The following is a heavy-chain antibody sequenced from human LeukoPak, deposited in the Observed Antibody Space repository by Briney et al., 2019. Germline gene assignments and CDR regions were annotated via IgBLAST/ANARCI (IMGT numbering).Heavy chain of an antibody. Sequence: GGSLRLSCAASGFTFRTYWMHWVRQVPGKGLVWVSRISSDGSSTIYADSVKGRFTISRDNANNTLYLQMNSLRGEDTAVYYCAREWALPGAYYMDVRGKGTTVTVSS. J-gene: IGHJ6*03. CDR3: AREWALPGAYYMDV. D-gene: IGHD1-26*01. CDR1: GFTFRTYW. CDR2: ISSDGSST. V-gene: IGHV3-74*01.